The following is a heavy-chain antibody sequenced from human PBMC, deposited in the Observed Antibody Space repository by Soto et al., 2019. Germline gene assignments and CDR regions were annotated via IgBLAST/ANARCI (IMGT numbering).Heavy chain of an antibody. CDR2: IYSSGTT. J-gene: IGHJ4*02. CDR3: ARAGSPFHSDSTGYWGFDY. V-gene: IGHV3-53*01. D-gene: IGHD3-9*01. Sequence: VGSLRLSCAGSGFTFSDHQMNWVRQAPGRGLEWVSVIYSSGTTYYGDSVKGRFTISRDNSKNTLYLQMNSLRTEDTALYYCARAGSPFHSDSTGYWGFDYWGQGTLVTVSS. CDR1: GFTFSDHQ.